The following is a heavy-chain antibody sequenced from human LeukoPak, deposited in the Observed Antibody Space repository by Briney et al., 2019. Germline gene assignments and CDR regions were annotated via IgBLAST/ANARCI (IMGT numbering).Heavy chain of an antibody. Sequence: PSETLSLTCTVSGGSISSSSYYWGWIRQPPGKGLEWIGSIYYSGSTYYNPSLKSRVTISVDTSKNQFSLKLSSVTAADTAVYYCARVLYDSSGYYRDYFDYWGQGTLVTVSS. V-gene: IGHV4-39*07. CDR1: GGSISSSSYY. D-gene: IGHD3-22*01. CDR2: IYYSGST. J-gene: IGHJ4*02. CDR3: ARVLYDSSGYYRDYFDY.